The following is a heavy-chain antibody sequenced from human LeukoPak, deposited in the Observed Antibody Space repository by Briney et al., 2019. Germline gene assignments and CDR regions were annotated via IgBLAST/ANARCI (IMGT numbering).Heavy chain of an antibody. CDR2: INPTGGSV. Sequence: ASVKVSCKASGNTFTYYYMHWVRQAPGQGLEWMGVINPTGGSVTYARNFQGRVTMTTDMSTTTVHMELSSLRSEDTAVYYCAREVTGYYDSSGPFDYWAQGTLVTVSS. CDR1: GNTFTYYY. D-gene: IGHD3-22*01. V-gene: IGHV1-46*01. J-gene: IGHJ4*02. CDR3: AREVTGYYDSSGPFDY.